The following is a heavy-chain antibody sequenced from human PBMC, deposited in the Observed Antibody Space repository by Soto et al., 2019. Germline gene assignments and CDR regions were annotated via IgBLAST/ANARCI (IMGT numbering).Heavy chain of an antibody. D-gene: IGHD3-22*01. J-gene: IGHJ4*02. Sequence: QVQLVKSGAEVKKPGSSVKVSCKASGGTFSSYTISWVRQAPGQGLEWMGRIIPILGIANYAQKFQGRVTITADKSTSTAYMELSSLRSEDTAVYYCAREVGNYYDSSGYYLYYWGQGTLVTVSS. CDR3: AREVGNYYDSSGYYLYY. CDR1: GGTFSSYT. CDR2: IIPILGIA. V-gene: IGHV1-69*08.